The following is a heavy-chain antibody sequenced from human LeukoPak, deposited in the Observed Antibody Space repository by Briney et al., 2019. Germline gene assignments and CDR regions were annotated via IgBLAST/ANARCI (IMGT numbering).Heavy chain of an antibody. CDR2: IYYSGST. V-gene: IGHV4-39*01. J-gene: IGHJ2*01. Sequence: SETLSLTCTVSGGSISSSSYYWGWIRQPPGKGLEWIGSIYYSGSTYYNPSRKSRVTISVDTSKNQFCLKLSSVTAADTAVYYCARRPYYGDYGYFDLWGRGTLVTVSS. D-gene: IGHD4-17*01. CDR1: GGSISSSSYY. CDR3: ARRPYYGDYGYFDL.